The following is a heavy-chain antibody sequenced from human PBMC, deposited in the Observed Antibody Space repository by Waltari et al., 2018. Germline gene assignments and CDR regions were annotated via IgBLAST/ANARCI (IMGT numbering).Heavy chain of an antibody. D-gene: IGHD6-19*01. Sequence: EVQLVESGGGLVKPGGSLRLSCAASGFPFSSYSMHWVRQAPGKGLEWVSSISSSSSYIYYADSVKGRFTISRDNAKNSLYLQMNSLRAEDTAVYYCARDASIAVAGTEWFNPWGQGTLVTVSS. CDR3: ARDASIAVAGTEWFNP. CDR2: ISSSSSYI. CDR1: GFPFSSYS. J-gene: IGHJ5*02. V-gene: IGHV3-21*01.